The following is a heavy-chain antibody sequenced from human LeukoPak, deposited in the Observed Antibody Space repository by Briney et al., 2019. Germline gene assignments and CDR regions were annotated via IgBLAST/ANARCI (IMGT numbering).Heavy chain of an antibody. Sequence: GGSLRLSCAASGFTVSSYWMHWVRQAPGKGLVWVSRINRDGSRIDHADSVRGRFTISRDNAKNTLYLQMNSLRAEDTAVYYCARERSAAGTPFEDYWGQGTLVTVSS. J-gene: IGHJ4*02. V-gene: IGHV3-74*01. D-gene: IGHD6-13*01. CDR3: ARERSAAGTPFEDY. CDR1: GFTVSSYW. CDR2: INRDGSRI.